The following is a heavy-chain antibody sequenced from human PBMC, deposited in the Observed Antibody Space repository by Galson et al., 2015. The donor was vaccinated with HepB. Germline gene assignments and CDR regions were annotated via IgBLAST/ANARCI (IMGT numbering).Heavy chain of an antibody. V-gene: IGHV3-33*01. Sequence: SLRLSCAASGFTFSSYGMHWVRQAPGKGLEWVAVIWYDGSNKYYADSVKGRFTISRGNSKNTLYLQMNSLRAEDTAVYYCARDRGAAAGFDYWGQGTLVTVSS. CDR3: ARDRGAAAGFDY. J-gene: IGHJ4*02. CDR2: IWYDGSNK. CDR1: GFTFSSYG. D-gene: IGHD6-13*01.